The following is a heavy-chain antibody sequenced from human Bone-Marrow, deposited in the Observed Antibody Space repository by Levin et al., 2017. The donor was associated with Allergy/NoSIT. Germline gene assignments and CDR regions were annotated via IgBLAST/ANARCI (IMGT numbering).Heavy chain of an antibody. J-gene: IGHJ5*02. Sequence: GESLKISCAPSGTTFDGYTMHWVRQAPGKGLEWVSLITWDGGDTYYADSVKGRFTISRDNSKNSLYLQMNSLRTEDTALYYCAKAYSGYDWWFDPWGQGTLVTVSS. CDR1: GTTFDGYT. D-gene: IGHD5-12*01. CDR3: AKAYSGYDWWFDP. V-gene: IGHV3-43*01. CDR2: ITWDGGDT.